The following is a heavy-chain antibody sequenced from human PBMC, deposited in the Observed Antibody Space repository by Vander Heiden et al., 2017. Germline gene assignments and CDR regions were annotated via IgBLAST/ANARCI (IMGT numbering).Heavy chain of an antibody. CDR1: GFTFSSYG. V-gene: IGHV3-30*18. J-gene: IGHJ4*02. CDR2: ISYDGSNK. D-gene: IGHD1-26*01. CDR3: AKEGGSNRY. Sequence: QVQRVESGGGVVQPGRSRRLSCAASGFTFSSYGMHWVRQAPGKGLEWVAVISYDGSNKYYADSVKGRFTISRDNSKNTLYLQMNSLRAEDTAVYYCAKEGGSNRYWGQGTLVTVSS.